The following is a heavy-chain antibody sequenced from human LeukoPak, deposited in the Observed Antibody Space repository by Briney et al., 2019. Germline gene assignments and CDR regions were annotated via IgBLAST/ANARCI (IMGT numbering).Heavy chain of an antibody. CDR1: GGSINDYY. V-gene: IGHV4-59*01. D-gene: IGHD5-18*01. Sequence: PSETLSLTCTVSGGSINDYYWTWIRQPPGKGLEWIGYVFYGGTTTSNPSLKSRVTISVDTSKNQFFLKLSFATAADTAMYYCAGGGYNNIYDYWGQGMLVTVSS. CDR2: VFYGGTT. CDR3: AGGGYNNIYDY. J-gene: IGHJ4*02.